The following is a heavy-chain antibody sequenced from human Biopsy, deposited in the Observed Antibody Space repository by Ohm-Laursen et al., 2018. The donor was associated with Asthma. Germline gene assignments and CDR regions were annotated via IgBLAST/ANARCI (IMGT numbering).Heavy chain of an antibody. CDR2: IWDDGRNI. Sequence: SLRLPCAASGFTFSNYGMHWVRQAPGKGLEWVAVIWDDGRNIYYADSVKGRFTISRDNSKDTLFLQMNSLRAEDTAVYYCARKAFATYGVFDYWGQGTLVTVSS. CDR3: ARKAFATYGVFDY. D-gene: IGHD3-10*01. J-gene: IGHJ4*02. CDR1: GFTFSNYG. V-gene: IGHV3-33*01.